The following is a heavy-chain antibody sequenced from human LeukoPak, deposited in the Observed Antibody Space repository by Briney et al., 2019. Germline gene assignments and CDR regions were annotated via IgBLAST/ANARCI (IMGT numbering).Heavy chain of an antibody. CDR3: AKGDYSSGLDVFDI. J-gene: IGHJ3*02. V-gene: IGHV3-30*18. D-gene: IGHD6-19*01. Sequence: GGSLRLSCAASGFTFSRYGMHWVRQAPGKGLQWVAVISYDGSDKYYADSVTGRFTISRDNSKNTLYLQMNSLRPEDTAVYYCAKGDYSSGLDVFDIWGQGTMVTGSP. CDR1: GFTFSRYG. CDR2: ISYDGSDK.